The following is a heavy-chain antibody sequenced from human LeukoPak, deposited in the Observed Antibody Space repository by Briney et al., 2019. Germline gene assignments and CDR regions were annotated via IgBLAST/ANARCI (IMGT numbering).Heavy chain of an antibody. V-gene: IGHV3-23*01. CDR1: GFTFSTYA. J-gene: IGHJ4*02. CDR3: AKWQDTTYWGYFDY. CDR2: FSGSGGGT. D-gene: IGHD3-16*01. Sequence: GGSLRLSCAASGFTFSTYAMSWVRQAPGKGLEWVSSFSGSGGGTYYADSVKGRFTISRDNSKNTLYLQMNSLRAEDTALYYCAKWQDTTYWGYFDYWGQGTLVTVSS.